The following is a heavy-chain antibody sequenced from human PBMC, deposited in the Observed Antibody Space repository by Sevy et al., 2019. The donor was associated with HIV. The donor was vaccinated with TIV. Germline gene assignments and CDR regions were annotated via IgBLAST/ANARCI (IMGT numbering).Heavy chain of an antibody. CDR1: GFTFSSHC. CDR2: IKHDGSEK. Sequence: GGSLRLSCAASGFTFSSHCMSWVRQAPGKGLEWVANIKHDGSEKYYAGTVKGRITISRDNTKNSLHLKMNRMRAEDTAVYYCAGDDPVEGLDYWGQGTLVTVSS. J-gene: IGHJ4*02. V-gene: IGHV3-7*03. D-gene: IGHD2-21*01. CDR3: AGDDPVEGLDY.